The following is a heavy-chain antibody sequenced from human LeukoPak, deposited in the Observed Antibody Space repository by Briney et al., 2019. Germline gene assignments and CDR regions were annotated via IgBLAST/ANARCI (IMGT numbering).Heavy chain of an antibody. V-gene: IGHV4-59*08. J-gene: IGHJ4*02. CDR2: IYYSGST. D-gene: IGHD3-16*02. CDR1: GGSISSYY. CDR3: ARYDVWGSYRAFDY. Sequence: PSETLSLTCTVSGGSISSYYWSWIRQPPGKGLEWIGYIYYSGSTNYNPSLKSRVTISVDTSKNQFSLKLSSLTAADTAVYYCARYDVWGSYRAFDYWGQGTLVTVSS.